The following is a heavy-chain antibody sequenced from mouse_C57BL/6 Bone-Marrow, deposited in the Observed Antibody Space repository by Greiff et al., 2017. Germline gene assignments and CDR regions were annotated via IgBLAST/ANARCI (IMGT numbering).Heavy chain of an antibody. CDR3: ARHLLFFYYYAMDY. D-gene: IGHD2-10*01. V-gene: IGHV1-81*01. J-gene: IGHJ4*01. Sequence: QVQLKESGAELARPGASVKLSCKASGYTFTSYGISWVKQRTGQGLEWIGEIYPRSGNTYYNEKFKGKATLTADKSSSTAYMELRSLTSEDSAVYFCARHLLFFYYYAMDYWGQGTSVTVSS. CDR1: GYTFTSYG. CDR2: IYPRSGNT.